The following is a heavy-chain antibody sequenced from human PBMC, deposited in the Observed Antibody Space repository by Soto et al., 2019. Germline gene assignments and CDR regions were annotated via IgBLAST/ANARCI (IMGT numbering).Heavy chain of an antibody. J-gene: IGHJ4*02. Sequence: GESLKISCKGSGYSFAGYWITWVRQKPGKGLEWMGRIDPSDSQTYYSPSFRGHVTISVTKSITTVFLQWSSLRASDTAMYYCGRQIYDSDTGPNFQYYFDSWGKGTPVTVSS. D-gene: IGHD3-22*01. CDR2: IDPSDSQT. CDR3: GRQIYDSDTGPNFQYYFDS. CDR1: GYSFAGYW. V-gene: IGHV5-10-1*01.